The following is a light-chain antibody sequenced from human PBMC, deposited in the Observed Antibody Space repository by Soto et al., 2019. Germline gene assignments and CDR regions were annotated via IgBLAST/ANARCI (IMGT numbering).Light chain of an antibody. J-gene: IGKJ5*01. V-gene: IGKV4-1*01. CDR1: QSVLYSSSNKNF. CDR3: QQYYSAPIT. Sequence: DIVMTQSPDSLAVSLGERATINCKSSQSVLYSSSNKNFLAWYQQKPGQPPKLLIYWSSTRQSGVPDRFSGSGSGTEFTLTISSLQAEDVAVYYCQQYYSAPITFGQGTRLEIK. CDR2: WSS.